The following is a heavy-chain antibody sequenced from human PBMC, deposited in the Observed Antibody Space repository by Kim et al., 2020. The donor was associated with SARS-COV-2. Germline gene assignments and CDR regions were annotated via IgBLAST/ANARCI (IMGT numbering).Heavy chain of an antibody. V-gene: IGHV4-59*01. CDR2: MFYSGST. J-gene: IGHJ4*02. CDR1: GASLSDYS. CDR3: AREARNSGYDIVDL. Sequence: SETLSLTCIVSGASLSDYSWSWIRQPPGKGLEWIGYMFYSGSTDYNPSLRSRVTISADTSKNHFSLKLRSVTAADTALYYCAREARNSGYDIVDLWGQGTLVTVSS. D-gene: IGHD5-12*01.